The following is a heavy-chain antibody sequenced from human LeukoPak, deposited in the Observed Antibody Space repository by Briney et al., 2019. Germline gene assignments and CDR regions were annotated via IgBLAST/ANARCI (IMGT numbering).Heavy chain of an antibody. CDR3: ARRSFILRYFDWFP. V-gene: IGHV4-61*02. J-gene: IGHJ5*02. D-gene: IGHD3-9*01. Sequence: SETLSLTCTVSGGSISSGSYYWSWIRQPAGKGLEWIGRIYTSGSTNYNPSLKSRVTISVDTSKNQFSLKLSSVTAADTAVYYCARRSFILRYFDWFPWGQGTLVTVSS. CDR2: IYTSGST. CDR1: GGSISSGSYY.